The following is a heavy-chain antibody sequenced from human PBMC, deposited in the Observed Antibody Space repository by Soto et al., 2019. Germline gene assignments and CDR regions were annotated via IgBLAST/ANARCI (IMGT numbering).Heavy chain of an antibody. CDR3: AIDYYDRVGIHLVDP. CDR1: GGSVSSNSYY. J-gene: IGHJ5*02. Sequence: PSETLSLTCPVSGGSVSSNSYYCSWFLHPPGKGLEWIGYIYYSVNTSYNPSIKSRVTISVDTSKNQFSMRVNSVTAADTAVYYCAIDYYDRVGIHLVDPWGQGSLLSLSS. D-gene: IGHD1-26*01. CDR2: IYYSVNT. V-gene: IGHV4-61*01.